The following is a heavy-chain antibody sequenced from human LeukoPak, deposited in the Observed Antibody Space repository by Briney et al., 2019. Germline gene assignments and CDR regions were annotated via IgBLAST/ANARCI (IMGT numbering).Heavy chain of an antibody. Sequence: ASVKVSSTTSVYTFTRYYMHWVRLAPGQELEWMAMINPSGGTTSYAQKFQGRVTMTRDTSTSTVYMELSSLRSEDTAVYYCARGLQQLGDVFDIWGQGTMVTVSS. V-gene: IGHV1-46*01. D-gene: IGHD6-13*01. CDR2: INPSGGTT. J-gene: IGHJ3*02. CDR1: VYTFTRYY. CDR3: ARGLQQLGDVFDI.